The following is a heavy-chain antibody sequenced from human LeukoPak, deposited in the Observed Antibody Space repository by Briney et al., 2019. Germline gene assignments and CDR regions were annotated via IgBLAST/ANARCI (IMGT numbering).Heavy chain of an antibody. V-gene: IGHV3-23*01. J-gene: IGHJ4*02. D-gene: IGHD3-10*01. CDR2: INSDGSST. Sequence: GGSLRLSCAASGFAFSSYAMTWVRQAPGKGLEWVSRINSDGSSTSYADSVKGRFTISRDNAKNTLYLQMNSLRAEDTAVYYCAKGGYNYYGSGSYYNCWGQGTLVTVSS. CDR1: GFAFSSYA. CDR3: AKGGYNYYGSGSYYNC.